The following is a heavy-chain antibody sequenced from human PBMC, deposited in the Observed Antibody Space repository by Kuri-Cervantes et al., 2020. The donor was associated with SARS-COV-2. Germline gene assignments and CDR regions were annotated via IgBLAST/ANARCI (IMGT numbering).Heavy chain of an antibody. V-gene: IGHV5-51*01. CDR2: IYPGDSDT. CDR3: ARRPHYDFWSGSGYCFDY. Sequence: GESLKISCKGSGYSFTSYWIGWVRQMPGKGLEWMGIIYPGDSDTRYSPSFQGQVTISADKSISTAYLQWSSLKASDTAMYYCARRPHYDFWSGSGYCFDYWGQGTLVTVSS. D-gene: IGHD3-3*01. J-gene: IGHJ4*02. CDR1: GYSFTSYW.